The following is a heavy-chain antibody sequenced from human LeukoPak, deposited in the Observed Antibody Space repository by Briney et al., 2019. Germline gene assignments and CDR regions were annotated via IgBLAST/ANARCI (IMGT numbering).Heavy chain of an antibody. CDR2: INHSGST. J-gene: IGHJ4*02. Sequence: SETLSLTCAVYGGSFSGYYWSWIRQPPGKGLEWIGEINHSGSTNYNPSLKSRVTISVDTSKNQFSLKLSSVTAADTAVYYCARVMDSSGYPLDYWGQGTLVTVSS. CDR3: ARVMDSSGYPLDY. D-gene: IGHD3-22*01. CDR1: GGSFSGYY. V-gene: IGHV4-34*01.